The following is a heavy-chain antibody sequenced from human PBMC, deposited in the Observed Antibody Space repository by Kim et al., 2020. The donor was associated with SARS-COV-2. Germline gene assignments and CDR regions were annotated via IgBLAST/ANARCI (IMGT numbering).Heavy chain of an antibody. J-gene: IGHJ4*02. D-gene: IGHD4-17*01. Sequence: ANPVNGRLTTSRDNAKNSLYLQMNSLRDEDTAVYYCARGGANYGDPSLDYWGQGTLVTVSS. V-gene: IGHV3-48*02. CDR3: ARGGANYGDPSLDY.